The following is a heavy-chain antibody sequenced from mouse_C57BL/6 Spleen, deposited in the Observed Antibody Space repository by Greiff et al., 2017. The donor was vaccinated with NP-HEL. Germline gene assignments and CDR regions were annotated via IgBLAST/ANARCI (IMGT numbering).Heavy chain of an antibody. V-gene: IGHV5-16*01. CDR1: GFTFSDYY. D-gene: IGHD2-3*01. Sequence: EVQVVESEGGLVQPGSSMKLSCTASGFTFSDYYMAWVRQVPEKGLEWVANINYDGSSTYYLDSLKSRFIISRDNAKNILYLQMSSLKSEDTATYYCVRVDGYYCFDYWGQGTTLTVSS. CDR3: VRVDGYYCFDY. CDR2: INYDGSST. J-gene: IGHJ2*01.